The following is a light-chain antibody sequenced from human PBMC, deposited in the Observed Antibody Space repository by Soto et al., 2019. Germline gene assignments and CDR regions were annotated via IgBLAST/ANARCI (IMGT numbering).Light chain of an antibody. J-gene: IGKJ1*01. CDR1: QSLLHSNGYNY. CDR3: MQPLQSLT. Sequence: DIVMTQSPLSLPVTPGETASISCRSSQSLLHSNGYNYVDWYLQKPGQSPQLLIYLGSNRASGVPDRFSGGGSGTDFTLKISRVEAEDVGVYYCMQPLQSLTFGQGTKVEIK. CDR2: LGS. V-gene: IGKV2-28*01.